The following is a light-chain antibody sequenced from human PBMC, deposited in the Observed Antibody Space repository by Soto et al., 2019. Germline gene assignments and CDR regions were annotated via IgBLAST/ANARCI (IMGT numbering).Light chain of an antibody. Sequence: QSVLTQPHSVSGAPGQRVTISCTGSSSNIGAGYDVHWYQQLPGTAPKLLIYGNSNRPSGVPDRFSGSKSGTSAPLAITGLQAEDEADYYCQSYDSSLSGWVFGGGTQLTVL. CDR2: GNS. CDR1: SSNIGAGYD. V-gene: IGLV1-40*01. CDR3: QSYDSSLSGWV. J-gene: IGLJ3*02.